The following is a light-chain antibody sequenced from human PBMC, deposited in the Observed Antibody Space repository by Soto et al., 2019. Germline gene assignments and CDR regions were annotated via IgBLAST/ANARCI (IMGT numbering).Light chain of an antibody. Sequence: QSALTQPPSASGSPGQSVTISCTGTSSDVGGYNYVSWYQQHPGKVPKLLICEVSKRPSGVPDRFSGSKSGNTASLTVSGLQAEDEADFYCTSYSGSSNNLVFGGGTKLTVL. J-gene: IGLJ2*01. CDR3: TSYSGSSNNLV. CDR2: EVS. CDR1: SSDVGGYNY. V-gene: IGLV2-8*01.